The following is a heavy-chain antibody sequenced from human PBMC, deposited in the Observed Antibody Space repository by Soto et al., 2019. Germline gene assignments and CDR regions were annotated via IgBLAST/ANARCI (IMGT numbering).Heavy chain of an antibody. CDR2: INHSGST. CDR1: GGSFSGYY. D-gene: IGHD3-16*02. CDR3: ARNGNYDYIWGSYRTPYYYYYYMDV. V-gene: IGHV4-34*01. Sequence: PSETLSLTCAVYGGSFSGYYWSWIRQPPGKGLEWIGEINHSGSTNYNPSLKSRVTISVDTSKNQFSLKLSSVTAADTAVYYCARNGNYDYIWGSYRTPYYYYYYMDVWGKGTTVTVSS. J-gene: IGHJ6*03.